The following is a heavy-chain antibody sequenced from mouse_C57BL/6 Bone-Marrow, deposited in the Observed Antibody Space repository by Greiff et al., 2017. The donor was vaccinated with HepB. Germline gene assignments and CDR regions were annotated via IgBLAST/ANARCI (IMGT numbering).Heavy chain of an antibody. CDR3: TSTYYSKEGFAY. J-gene: IGHJ3*01. CDR1: GFTFSSYA. V-gene: IGHV5-9-1*02. Sequence: EVNVVESGEGLVKPGGSLKLSCAASGFTFSSYAMSWVRQTPEKRLEWVAYISSGGDYIYYADTVKGRFTISRDNARNTLYLQMSSLKSEDTAMYYCTSTYYSKEGFAYWGQGTLVTVSA. CDR2: ISSGGDYI. D-gene: IGHD2-5*01.